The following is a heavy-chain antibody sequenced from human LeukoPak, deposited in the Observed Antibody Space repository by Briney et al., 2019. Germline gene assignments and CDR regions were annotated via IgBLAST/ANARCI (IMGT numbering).Heavy chain of an antibody. Sequence: SGGSLILSCTASGFAFHDYGISWVRQVPGKGLEWVSGMNWNGVSSFYVDSVKGRFTISRDNAKSSLYLQMNSLRAEDTAFYYCARDRVEYCSGGSCQYFDYWGQGTLVTVSS. J-gene: IGHJ4*02. V-gene: IGHV3-20*04. CDR1: GFAFHDYG. D-gene: IGHD2-15*01. CDR3: ARDRVEYCSGGSCQYFDY. CDR2: MNWNGVSS.